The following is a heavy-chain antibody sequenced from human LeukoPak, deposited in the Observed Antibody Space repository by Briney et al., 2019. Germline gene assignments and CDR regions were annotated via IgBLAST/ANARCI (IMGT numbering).Heavy chain of an antibody. CDR2: LYYSGST. CDR3: ARRGGSSWYRGSPLYYFDY. V-gene: IGHV4-59*01. D-gene: IGHD6-13*01. J-gene: IGHJ4*02. CDR1: GFTFSSYG. Sequence: GSLRLSCAASGFTFSSYGMHWVRQAPGKGLEWIGYLYYSGSTNYNPSLKSRVTISVDTYKNQFSLKLSSVTAADTAVYYCARRGGSSWYRGSPLYYFDYWGQGTLVTVSS.